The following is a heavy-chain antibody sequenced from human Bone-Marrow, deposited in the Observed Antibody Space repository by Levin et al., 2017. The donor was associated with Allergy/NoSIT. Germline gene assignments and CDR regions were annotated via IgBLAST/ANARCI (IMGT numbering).Heavy chain of an antibody. D-gene: IGHD3-16*01. CDR1: GFTFNNYE. CDR2: ISTSGSTV. V-gene: IGHV3-48*03. CDR3: AGGAGGAGGNY. Sequence: GESLKISCAASGFTFNNYEMNWVRQAPGKGLEWVSYISTSGSTVYYADSVKGRFTISRDNTRKSLSLQMNSLRAEDTGVYYCAGGAGGAGGNYWGQGTLVTVST. J-gene: IGHJ4*02.